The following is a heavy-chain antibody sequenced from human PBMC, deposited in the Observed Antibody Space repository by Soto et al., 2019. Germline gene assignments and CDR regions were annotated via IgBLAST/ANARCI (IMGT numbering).Heavy chain of an antibody. CDR3: ARDRGWSLFDY. J-gene: IGHJ4*02. D-gene: IGHD6-19*01. V-gene: IGHV3-30*03. CDR1: GFTFSNYA. Sequence: PGGSLRLSCAASGFTFSNYAMHWVRQAPGKGLEWLAIISYDGDNEYYADSVRGRFTISRDNSKNTLYLQTNNLRHEDTAVYYCARDRGWSLFDYWGQGTLVTVSS. CDR2: ISYDGDNE.